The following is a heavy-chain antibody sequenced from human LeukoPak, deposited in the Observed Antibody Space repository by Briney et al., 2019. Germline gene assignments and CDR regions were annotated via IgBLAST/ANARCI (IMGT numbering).Heavy chain of an antibody. D-gene: IGHD3-10*01. CDR3: ARDQGSCYSFDY. CDR1: GYTFTSYG. J-gene: IGHJ4*02. Sequence: ASVKVSCKASGYTFTSYGISWVRQAPGQGLEWMGWISAYNGNTNYAQKLQGRVTMTTDTSTSTAYTELRSLRSDDTAVYYCARDQGSCYSFDYWGQGTLVTVSS. CDR2: ISAYNGNT. V-gene: IGHV1-18*01.